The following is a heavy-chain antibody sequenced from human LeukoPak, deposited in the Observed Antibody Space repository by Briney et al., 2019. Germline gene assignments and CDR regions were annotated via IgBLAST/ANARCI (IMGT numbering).Heavy chain of an antibody. CDR2: IDSSSGTI. CDR3: ARGSGSRIDF. J-gene: IGHJ4*02. D-gene: IGHD1-26*01. Sequence: GGSLRLSCADSGFAFSSYGMNWVRQAPGKGLQWVSYIDSSSGTIYYADSVKGRFTISRDNAESSLYLQMNSLRHEDTAVYYCARGSGSRIDFWGQGTLVTVSS. V-gene: IGHV3-48*02. CDR1: GFAFSSYG.